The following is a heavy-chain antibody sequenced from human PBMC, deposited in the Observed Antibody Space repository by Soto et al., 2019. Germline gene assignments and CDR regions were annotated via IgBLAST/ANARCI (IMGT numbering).Heavy chain of an antibody. CDR1: GGTFSSYA. CDR3: ASRLRHHGIAFDP. Sequence: QVQLVQSGAEVKKPGSSVKVSCKASGGTFSSYAISWVRQAPGQGLEWMGGIIPIFGTANYAQKFQGRVTITADESTSKAYMELSSLRSADTAVYYCASRLRHHGIAFDPWGQGTLVTVSS. V-gene: IGHV1-69*01. J-gene: IGHJ5*02. CDR2: IIPIFGTA. D-gene: IGHD1-20*01.